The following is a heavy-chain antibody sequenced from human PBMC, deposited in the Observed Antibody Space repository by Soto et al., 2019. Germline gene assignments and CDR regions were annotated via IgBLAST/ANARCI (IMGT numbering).Heavy chain of an antibody. D-gene: IGHD3-22*01. Sequence: SETLSLTCTVYDGSFSGYYWTWIRQPPGTGLEWIGEINYSGSTYYNPSLKSRVTISVDTSKNQFSLKLSSVTAADTAVYYCARRLYYDSSGFEGGGMDVWGQGTTVTVSS. CDR3: ARRLYYDSSGFEGGGMDV. CDR1: DGSFSGYY. J-gene: IGHJ6*02. CDR2: INYSGST. V-gene: IGHV4-34*01.